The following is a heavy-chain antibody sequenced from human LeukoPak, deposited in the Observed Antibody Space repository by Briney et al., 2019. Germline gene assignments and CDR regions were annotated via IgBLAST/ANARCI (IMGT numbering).Heavy chain of an antibody. Sequence: GASVKVSCKASGYTFTSYGFIWVRQAPGQGLEWMGWISAYNGHTNYAQKLQGRVTITADTSTSTAYMELSSLRSEDTAVYYCAKGGQKPAGFYYWGQGTLGT. D-gene: IGHD3-16*01. CDR3: AKGGQKPAGFYY. V-gene: IGHV1-18*01. CDR1: GYTFTSYG. J-gene: IGHJ4*02. CDR2: ISAYNGHT.